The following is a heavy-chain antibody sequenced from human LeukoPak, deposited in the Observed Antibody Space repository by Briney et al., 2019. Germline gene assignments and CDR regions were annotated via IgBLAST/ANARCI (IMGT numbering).Heavy chain of an antibody. J-gene: IGHJ4*02. D-gene: IGHD3-9*01. CDR2: IRNKAYGGTA. V-gene: IGHV3-49*04. CDR3: TREKRYFDWFQADY. CDR1: GFSFRNYA. Sequence: GGSLRLSCAASGFSFRNYAISWVRQAPGKGLEWVGFIRNKAYGGTAEYAASVKGRFTISRDDSKTIAYLQMNSLKTEDTAVYYCTREKRYFDWFQADYWGQGTLVTVSS.